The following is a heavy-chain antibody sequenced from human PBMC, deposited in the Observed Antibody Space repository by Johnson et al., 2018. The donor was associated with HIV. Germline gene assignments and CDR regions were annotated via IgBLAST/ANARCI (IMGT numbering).Heavy chain of an antibody. CDR3: ARVCWVSYRYPCHDAIDI. CDR1: GFTVSRNY. CDR2: IYSDGST. Sequence: VQLVESGGGLVKPGGSLRLSCAVSGFTVSRNYMSWVRQAPGKGLEWVSVIYSDGSTNYADSVKGRFTISRDKSKNTLYLQMGSLRAEVMAVYYCARVCWVSYRYPCHDAIDIWCKGTMVTVSS. D-gene: IGHD3-16*02. J-gene: IGHJ3*02. V-gene: IGHV3-66*02.